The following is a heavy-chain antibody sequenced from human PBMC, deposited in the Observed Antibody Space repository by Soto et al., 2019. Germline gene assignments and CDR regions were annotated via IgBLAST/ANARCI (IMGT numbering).Heavy chain of an antibody. J-gene: IGHJ4*02. CDR1: GFTFSSYA. V-gene: IGHV3-23*01. CDR3: AKGGDYIWGSYRYKFDY. Sequence: GGSLRLSCAASGFTFSSYAMSWVRQAPGKGLEWVSAISGSGGSTYYADSVKGRFTISGDNSKNTLYLQMNSLRAEDTAVYYCAKGGDYIWGSYRYKFDYWGQGTLVTVSS. CDR2: ISGSGGST. D-gene: IGHD3-16*02.